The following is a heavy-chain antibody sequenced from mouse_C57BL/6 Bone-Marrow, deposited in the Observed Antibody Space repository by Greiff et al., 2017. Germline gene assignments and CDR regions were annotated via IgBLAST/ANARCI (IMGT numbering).Heavy chain of an antibody. CDR1: GYTFTSYW. V-gene: IGHV1-5*01. CDR3: TRAAGWLLQAWFAY. Sequence: VQLQQSGTVLARPGASVKMSCKTSGYTFTSYWMHWVKQRPGQGLEWIGAIYPGNSDTSYNQKFKGKAKLTAVTSASTAYMGLSSLTNEDSAVDYCTRAAGWLLQAWFAYWGQGTLVTVSA. D-gene: IGHD2-3*01. J-gene: IGHJ3*01. CDR2: IYPGNSDT.